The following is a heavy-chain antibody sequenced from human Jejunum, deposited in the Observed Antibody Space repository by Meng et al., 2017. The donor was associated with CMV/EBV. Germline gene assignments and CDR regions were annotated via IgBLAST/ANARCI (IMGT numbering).Heavy chain of an antibody. D-gene: IGHD6-13*01. Sequence: GGSISNSDYYWGWIRQPPGKGLEWIGSIFHSGNTYPNPSLQSRVTISVDTSKNQFSLRLTSVTAADTAVYYCARDMGQQLVPVSFDYWGQGTLVTVSS. CDR3: ARDMGQQLVPVSFDY. CDR1: GGSISNSDYY. J-gene: IGHJ4*02. V-gene: IGHV4-39*07. CDR2: IFHSGNT.